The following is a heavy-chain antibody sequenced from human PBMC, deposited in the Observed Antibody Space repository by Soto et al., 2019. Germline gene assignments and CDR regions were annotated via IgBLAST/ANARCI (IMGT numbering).Heavy chain of an antibody. J-gene: IGHJ6*02. CDR1: GYSFTSYW. V-gene: IGHV5-51*01. Sequence: GESLKISCKGSGYSFTSYWIGWVRQMPGKGLEWMGIIYPGDSDTRYSPSFQGQVTISADKSISTAYLQWSSLKASDTAMYYCARHTYCSGGSCPRMDVWGQGTTVTVSS. CDR3: ARHTYCSGGSCPRMDV. D-gene: IGHD2-15*01. CDR2: IYPGDSDT.